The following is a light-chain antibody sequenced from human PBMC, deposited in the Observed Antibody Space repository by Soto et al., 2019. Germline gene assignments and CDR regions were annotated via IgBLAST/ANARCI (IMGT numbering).Light chain of an antibody. CDR3: QQFGSSPWT. V-gene: IGKV3-20*01. CDR2: AAS. CDR1: QSVSSSY. J-gene: IGKJ1*01. Sequence: EIVLTQSPGTLSLSPGERATLSCRASQSVSSSYSAWYQHKPGQAPRLLIYAASTRATGIPDRFSGSGSGTDFTLTISRLEPEDFAVYYCQQFGSSPWTFGQGTKVEIK.